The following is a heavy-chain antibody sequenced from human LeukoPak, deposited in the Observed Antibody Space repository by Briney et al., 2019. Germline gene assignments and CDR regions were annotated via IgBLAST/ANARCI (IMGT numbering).Heavy chain of an antibody. J-gene: IGHJ3*02. V-gene: IGHV4-4*07. CDR1: GGYISSYY. Sequence: PSETLSLTCTVSGGYISSYYWSWIRQPAGKGLEWIGRIYSSGSTNYNPSLKSRVTMSVDTSKNQFSLKLSAVTAADTAVYYCARSDGYGLIGIWGQGTMVTVSS. CDR2: IYSSGST. CDR3: ARSDGYGLIGI. D-gene: IGHD3-10*01.